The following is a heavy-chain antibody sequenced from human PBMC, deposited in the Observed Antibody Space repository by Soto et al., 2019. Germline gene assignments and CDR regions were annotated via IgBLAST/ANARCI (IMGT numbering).Heavy chain of an antibody. V-gene: IGHV4-59*01. CDR2: IYYSGST. CDR3: AGYYSDSSGLDY. J-gene: IGHJ4*02. CDR1: GVSIRSYY. D-gene: IGHD3-22*01. Sequence: SGTLSLTCTVPGVSIRSYYWSWIRQPPGQGLEWIGYIYYSGSTNYNPSLKSRVTISVDTSKNQFSLKLSSVTAADTAVYYCAGYYSDSSGLDYWGLVTLVTVS.